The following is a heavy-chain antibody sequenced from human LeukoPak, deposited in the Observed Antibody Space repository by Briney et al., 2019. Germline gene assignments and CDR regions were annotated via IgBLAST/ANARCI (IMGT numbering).Heavy chain of an antibody. CDR3: ARRSPSSSWYYFDY. Sequence: GESLKISCQGSGYNFPIYWIGWVRQMPGQGLEWMGIIYPDDSNTIYGPSFQGQVTISADKSISTAYLQWSSLKASDTAMYYCARRSPSSSWYYFDYWGQGTLVTVSS. J-gene: IGHJ4*02. D-gene: IGHD6-13*01. CDR1: GYNFPIYW. V-gene: IGHV5-51*01. CDR2: IYPDDSNT.